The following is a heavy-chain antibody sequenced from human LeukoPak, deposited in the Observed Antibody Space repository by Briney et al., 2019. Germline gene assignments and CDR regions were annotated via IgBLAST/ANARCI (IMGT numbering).Heavy chain of an antibody. D-gene: IGHD3-22*01. CDR1: GGSISSGDYY. Sequence: SETLSLTCTVSGGSISSGDYYWSWIRQPPGKGLEWIGYIYYSGSTNYNPSLKSRVTISVDTSKNQFSLKLSSVTAADTAVYYCARVPHDYYDTRNWFDPWGQGTLVTVSS. V-gene: IGHV4-61*08. CDR2: IYYSGST. CDR3: ARVPHDYYDTRNWFDP. J-gene: IGHJ5*02.